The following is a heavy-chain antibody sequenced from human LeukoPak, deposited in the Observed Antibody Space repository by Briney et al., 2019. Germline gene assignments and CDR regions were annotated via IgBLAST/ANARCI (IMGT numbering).Heavy chain of an antibody. CDR2: IWYDGSNK. CDR1: GFTFSSYG. Sequence: GRSLRLSCAASGFTFSSYGMHWVRQAPGKGLEWVAVIWYDGSNKYYADSVKGRFTISRDNSKNTLYLQMNNLRPEDTAIYYCAREILGSAFSFDYWGQGTLVTVSS. J-gene: IGHJ4*02. CDR3: AREILGSAFSFDY. V-gene: IGHV3-33*01. D-gene: IGHD1-26*01.